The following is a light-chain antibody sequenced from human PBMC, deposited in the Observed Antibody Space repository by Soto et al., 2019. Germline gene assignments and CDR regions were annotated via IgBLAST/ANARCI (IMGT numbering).Light chain of an antibody. V-gene: IGKV1-17*01. CDR3: LQHNNYPPT. Sequence: DIQMTQSPSSLSASVGDRVTITCRASQGIRDELGWYQQKPGKAPKRLIYAVSSLQSGFPLRFSGGGSGTAITLTISSMHPEDFAIYYCLQHNNYPPTFGQGTKVEIK. J-gene: IGKJ1*01. CDR2: AVS. CDR1: QGIRDE.